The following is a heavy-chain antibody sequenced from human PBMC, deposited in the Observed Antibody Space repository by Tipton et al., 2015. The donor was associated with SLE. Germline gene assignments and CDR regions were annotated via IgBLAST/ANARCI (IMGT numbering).Heavy chain of an antibody. CDR2: IHSSGST. D-gene: IGHD3-3*01. J-gene: IGHJ4*02. CDR1: GGSLSSYY. V-gene: IGHV4-4*07. Sequence: TLSLTCTVFGGSLSSYYRSWIRQPAGKGLEWIGQIHSSGSTSYNPSLKSRVSISVDMSKNQVSLKLSSVTAADTAVYYCAKDPFQYDDVAIYFDHWGQGTLVTVSS. CDR3: AKDPFQYDDVAIYFDH.